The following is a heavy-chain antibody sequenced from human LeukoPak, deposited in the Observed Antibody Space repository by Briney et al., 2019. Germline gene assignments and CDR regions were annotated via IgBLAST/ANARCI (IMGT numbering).Heavy chain of an antibody. CDR1: GFTFSSYG. Sequence: GGSLRLSCAASGFTFSSYGMHWVRQAPGKGLEWVAVISYDGSNKYYADSVKGRFTISRDNSKNTLYLQMNSLRAEDTAVYYCAKGSNTMIVVVIHPIDYWGQGTLVTVSS. V-gene: IGHV3-30*18. J-gene: IGHJ4*02. D-gene: IGHD3-22*01. CDR2: ISYDGSNK. CDR3: AKGSNTMIVVVIHPIDY.